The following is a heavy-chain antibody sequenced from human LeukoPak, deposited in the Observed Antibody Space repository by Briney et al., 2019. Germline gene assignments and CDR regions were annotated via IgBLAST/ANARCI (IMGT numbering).Heavy chain of an antibody. J-gene: IGHJ4*02. CDR1: GFTFSKAW. V-gene: IGHV3-15*01. D-gene: IGHD5-12*01. CDR3: TTDLDSSGYDFFFDY. CDR2: FKSKTDGGTT. Sequence: GGALRLSLAAPGFTFSKAWMSWGRQAPGKGVGWGGRFKSKTDGGTTDYAAPVKGRFTISRDDSKNTLYLQMNSLKTEDTAVYYCTTDLDSSGYDFFFDYWGQGTLVTVSS.